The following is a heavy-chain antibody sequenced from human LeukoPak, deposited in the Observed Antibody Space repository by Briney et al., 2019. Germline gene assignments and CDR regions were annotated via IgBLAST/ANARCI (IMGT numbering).Heavy chain of an antibody. D-gene: IGHD3-10*01. V-gene: IGHV3-30*04. J-gene: IGHJ6*03. Sequence: GGSLRLSCAASGFTFSSYAMHWVRQAPGKGLEWVAVISYDGSNKYYADSVKGRFTISRDNSKDTLYLQMNSLRAEDTAVYYCAREVKYYYMDVWGKGTMVTVSS. CDR1: GFTFSSYA. CDR2: ISYDGSNK. CDR3: AREVKYYYMDV.